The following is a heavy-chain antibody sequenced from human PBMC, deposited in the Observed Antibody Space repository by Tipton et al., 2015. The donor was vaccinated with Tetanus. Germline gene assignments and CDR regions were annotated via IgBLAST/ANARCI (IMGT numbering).Heavy chain of an antibody. CDR2: FYYSGNT. V-gene: IGHV4-61*08. D-gene: IGHD2-8*01. Sequence: TLSLTCTVSGASVSSGGYYWSWIRQPPGKRLEWIGYFYYSGNTNYNPSFNNRVTISVDTSKNQLSLTLSSVTTADTAVYYCARKLGNGWFDPWGQGILVTVSS. CDR1: GASVSSGGYY. CDR3: ARKLGNGWFDP. J-gene: IGHJ5*02.